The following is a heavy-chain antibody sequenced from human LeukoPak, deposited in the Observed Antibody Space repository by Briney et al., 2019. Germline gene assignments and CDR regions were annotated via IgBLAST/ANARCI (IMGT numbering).Heavy chain of an antibody. CDR3: ARDPSNSGSYYVLDY. Sequence: GGSLRLSCAVSGFTFSNFSMHWVRQAPGKGLEWLAVISDDGSHLYYADSVKGRFTVSRDNSKNTLYVQMSRLRAEDTAVYYCARDPSNSGSYYVLDYWGQGALVTVPS. V-gene: IGHV3-30*04. D-gene: IGHD1-26*01. J-gene: IGHJ4*02. CDR1: GFTFSNFS. CDR2: ISDDGSHL.